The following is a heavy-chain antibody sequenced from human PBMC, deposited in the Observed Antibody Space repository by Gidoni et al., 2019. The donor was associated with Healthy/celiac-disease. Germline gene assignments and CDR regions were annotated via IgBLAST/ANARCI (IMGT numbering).Heavy chain of an antibody. V-gene: IGHV3-30*18. CDR2: ISYDGSNK. J-gene: IGHJ4*02. Sequence: QVQLVESGGGVVQPGRSLRRSCAASGFTFSSDGMHWVRKAPGKGLEWVAVISYDGSNKYYADSVKGRFTISRDNSKNTLYLQMNSLRAEDTAVYYCAKDPQPLLYPPHPNYFDYWGQGTLVTVSS. D-gene: IGHD2-2*01. CDR3: AKDPQPLLYPPHPNYFDY. CDR1: GFTFSSDG.